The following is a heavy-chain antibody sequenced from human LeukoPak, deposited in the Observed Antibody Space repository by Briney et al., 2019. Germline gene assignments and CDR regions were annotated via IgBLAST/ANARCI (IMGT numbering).Heavy chain of an antibody. CDR1: GGSISSYY. J-gene: IGHJ6*03. CDR3: TRGSIAYYYMDV. D-gene: IGHD3-22*01. Sequence: SETLSLTCTVSGGSISSYYWSWIRQPPGEGLEWIGNIYYSGSTNYNPSLKSRVTISVDTSKNQFSLKLSSVTAADTAVYYCTRGSIAYYYMDVWGKGTTVTISS. CDR2: IYYSGST. V-gene: IGHV4-59*01.